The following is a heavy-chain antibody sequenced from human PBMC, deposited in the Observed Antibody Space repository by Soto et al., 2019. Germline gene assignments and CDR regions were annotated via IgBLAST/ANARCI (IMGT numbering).Heavy chain of an antibody. CDR1: GDSVSSNSAA. CDR2: TFYRSKWYY. V-gene: IGHV6-1*01. Sequence: SQTLALTGVLSGDSVSSNSAAWNWIRESPSRGLEWLGRTFYRSKWYYHYAVSVESRITLNPDTSKNQFSLQLTSVTPEDTAVYYCTRINGSGFIDYPCHGTLVTVS. J-gene: IGHJ4*01. CDR3: TRINGSGFIDY. D-gene: IGHD3-22*01.